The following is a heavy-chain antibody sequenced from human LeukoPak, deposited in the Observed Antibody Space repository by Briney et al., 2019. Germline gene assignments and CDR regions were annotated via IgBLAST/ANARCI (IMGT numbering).Heavy chain of an antibody. V-gene: IGHV1-18*03. D-gene: IGHD5-12*01. CDR3: ARDDLTDIVATTDAFDI. CDR2: ISAYNGNT. CDR1: GYTFTSYG. J-gene: IGHJ3*02. Sequence: ASVKVSCKASGYTFTSYGISWVRQAPGQGLEWMGWISAYNGNTNYAQKLQGRVTMTTDTSTSTAYMELRSLRSDDMAVYYCARDDLTDIVATTDAFDIWGQGTMVTVSS.